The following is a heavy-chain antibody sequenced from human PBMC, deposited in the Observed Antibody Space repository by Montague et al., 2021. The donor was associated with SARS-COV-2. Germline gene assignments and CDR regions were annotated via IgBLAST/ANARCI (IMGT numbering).Heavy chain of an antibody. CDR2: TYYRSKWYH. Sequence: CAISGDSVSSNTATCNWVRQSPSSGLEWLGMTYYRSKWYHDYAISLKSRITINPDTSKNQFSLQLSSVAPEDTAVFYCARTTTRMLYPENAFDIWGQGTMVTVSS. CDR1: GDSVSSNTAT. V-gene: IGHV6-1*01. D-gene: IGHD2-15*01. CDR3: ARTTTRMLYPENAFDI. J-gene: IGHJ3*02.